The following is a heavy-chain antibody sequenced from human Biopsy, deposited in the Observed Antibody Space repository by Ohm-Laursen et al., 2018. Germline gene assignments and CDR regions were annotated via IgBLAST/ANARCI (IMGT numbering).Heavy chain of an antibody. Sequence: VSSVKVSCKTSTGTFDSYGVTWVRRAPGQGLEWMGRIIPILRTTTYAPKFQGRVTFTADKSSSTAYLELSSLTSEDAAMFYCAREAIGYQLPCDDWGQGTLVTVSS. D-gene: IGHD2-15*01. CDR2: IIPILRTT. CDR3: AREAIGYQLPCDD. V-gene: IGHV1-69*04. CDR1: TGTFDSYG. J-gene: IGHJ4*02.